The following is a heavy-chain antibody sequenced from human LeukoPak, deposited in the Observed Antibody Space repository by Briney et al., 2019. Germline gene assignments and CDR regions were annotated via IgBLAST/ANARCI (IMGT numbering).Heavy chain of an antibody. Sequence: SETLSLTCAVSGGSISSGGYSWSWIRQPPGKGLEWIGSVYSGGSTNYNPSLKSRVTTSVDTSKNQFSLKLSSVTAADTAVYYCATTVTTGGYFDYWGQGTLVTVSS. J-gene: IGHJ4*02. D-gene: IGHD4-17*01. CDR1: GGSISSGGYS. CDR2: VYSGGST. V-gene: IGHV4-61*08. CDR3: ATTVTTGGYFDY.